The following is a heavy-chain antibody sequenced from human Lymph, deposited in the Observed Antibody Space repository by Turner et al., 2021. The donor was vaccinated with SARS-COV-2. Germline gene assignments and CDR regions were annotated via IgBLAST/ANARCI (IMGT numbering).Heavy chain of an antibody. CDR2: INAGNGYT. D-gene: IGHD3-22*01. J-gene: IGHJ5*02. CDR1: GYTFTSYA. Sequence: QVQLVQSGADVKKPGDSVKVSCKASGYTFTSYAMHWVRQARGQRLEWMGWINAGNGYTKYSKKFQGRVTITSYTSASIVNMELSSLRSEDTDVYYCATLMIVLSWGQGTLVTVSS. CDR3: ATLMIVLS. V-gene: IGHV1-3*01.